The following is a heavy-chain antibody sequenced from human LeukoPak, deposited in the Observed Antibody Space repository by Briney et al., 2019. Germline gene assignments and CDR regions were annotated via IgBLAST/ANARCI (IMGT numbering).Heavy chain of an antibody. D-gene: IGHD3-22*01. CDR3: ARVVIYYYYYYMDG. Sequence: PSETLSLTCTVSGGSISSGGYYWSWIRQHPGKGLEWIGYLYYSGSTYYNPSIKSRVTRSVDSSKNQFSLKLSCVTAADTAVYYCARVVIYYYYYYMDGWGKGTTVTVSS. CDR2: LYYSGST. V-gene: IGHV4-31*03. CDR1: GGSISSGGYY. J-gene: IGHJ6*03.